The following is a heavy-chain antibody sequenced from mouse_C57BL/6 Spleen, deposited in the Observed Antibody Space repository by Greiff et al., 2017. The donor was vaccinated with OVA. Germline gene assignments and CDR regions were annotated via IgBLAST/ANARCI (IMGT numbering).Heavy chain of an antibody. V-gene: IGHV7-3*01. CDR1: GFTFTAYY. J-gene: IGHJ4*01. CDR3: ARAYAMDY. CDR2: IRNKANGYTT. Sequence: EVKLMESGGGLVQPGGSLSLSCAASGFTFTAYYMSWVRQPPGKALEWLGFIRNKANGYTTEYSASVKGRFTISRDNSQSILYLQMNALRAEDSATYYCARAYAMDYWGQGTSVTVSS.